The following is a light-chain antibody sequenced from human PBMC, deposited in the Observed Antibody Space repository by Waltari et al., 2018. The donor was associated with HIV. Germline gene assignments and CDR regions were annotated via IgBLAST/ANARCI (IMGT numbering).Light chain of an antibody. V-gene: IGLV3-21*02. CDR1: NIRSKS. CDR2: DDS. Sequence: SYVLTQPPSVSVAPGQTARITCGGNNIRSKSVHGYQQKPGQAPVLVVYDDSDRPSAIPERFSGSNSGNTATLTISRVEAADEADYYCQVWDSSSDHTRVFGGGTKLTVL. J-gene: IGLJ2*01. CDR3: QVWDSSSDHTRV.